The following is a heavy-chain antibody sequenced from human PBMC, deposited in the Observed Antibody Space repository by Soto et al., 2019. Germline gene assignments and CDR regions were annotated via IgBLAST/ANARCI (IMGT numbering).Heavy chain of an antibody. CDR1: GFTFSSYS. CDR3: ARDAQTLYSSSGEPYYYYDMDV. J-gene: IGHJ6*03. Sequence: GGSLRLSCAASGFTFSSYSMNWVRQAPAKGLEWVSSISSSSSYIYYADSVKGRFTISRDNAKNSLYLQMNSLRAEDTAVYYCARDAQTLYSSSGEPYYYYDMDVWGKGTTVTVSS. D-gene: IGHD6-6*01. CDR2: ISSSSSYI. V-gene: IGHV3-21*01.